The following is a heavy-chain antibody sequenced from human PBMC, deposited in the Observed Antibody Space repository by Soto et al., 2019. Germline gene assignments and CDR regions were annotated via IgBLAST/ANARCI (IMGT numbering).Heavy chain of an antibody. V-gene: IGHV1-2*04. D-gene: IGHD3-16*01. J-gene: IGHJ3*02. CDR1: GYTFTGYY. CDR3: AREKITYTHDAFDI. Sequence: ASVKVSCKASGYTFTGYYMHWVRQAPGQGLEWMGWINPNSGGTNYAQKFQGWVTMTRDTSISTAYMELSRLRSDDTAVYYCAREKITYTHDAFDIWGQGTMVTV. CDR2: INPNSGGT.